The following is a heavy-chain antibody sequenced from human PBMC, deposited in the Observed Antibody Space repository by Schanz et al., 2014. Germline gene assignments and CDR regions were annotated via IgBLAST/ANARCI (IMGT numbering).Heavy chain of an antibody. CDR3: ARLDSSSWYPRY. Sequence: VQLVESGGGLVQPGGSLRLSCLASGFTFSTTWMNWVRQAPGKGLEWVSYISSSGSYTNYADSVKGRFTTSRDNGKKSMYLQMNSLRAEDTAVYYCARLDSSSWYPRYWGQGTLVTVSS. CDR1: GFTFSTTW. D-gene: IGHD6-13*01. V-gene: IGHV3-11*05. J-gene: IGHJ4*02. CDR2: ISSSGSYT.